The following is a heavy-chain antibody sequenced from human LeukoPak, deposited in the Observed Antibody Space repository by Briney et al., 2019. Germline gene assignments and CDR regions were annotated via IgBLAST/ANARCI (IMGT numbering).Heavy chain of an antibody. Sequence: SSETLSLTCTVSGGSISSSSYYWGWIRQPPGKGLEWIGSIYYSGSTYYNPSLKSRVTISIDTSKNHFSLKLSSVTAADTAVYYCARVWELLGWFDPWGQGILVTVSS. CDR3: ARVWELLGWFDP. J-gene: IGHJ5*02. CDR1: GGSISSSSYY. D-gene: IGHD1-26*01. V-gene: IGHV4-39*07. CDR2: IYYSGST.